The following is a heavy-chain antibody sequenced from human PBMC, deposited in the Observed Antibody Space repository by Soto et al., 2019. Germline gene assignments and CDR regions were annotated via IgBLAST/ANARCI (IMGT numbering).Heavy chain of an antibody. J-gene: IGHJ6*02. D-gene: IGHD6-13*01. CDR1: ACTCTGYY. Sequence: ASVKVSCKACACTCTGYYMHGVRQAPGQGLEWMGWINPNSGGTNYAQKFQGRVTMTRDTSISTAYMELSRLSSDDTAVYYCARGGRQQLVIGYYYGMDVWGQGTTVTVSS. V-gene: IGHV1-2*02. CDR2: INPNSGGT. CDR3: ARGGRQQLVIGYYYGMDV.